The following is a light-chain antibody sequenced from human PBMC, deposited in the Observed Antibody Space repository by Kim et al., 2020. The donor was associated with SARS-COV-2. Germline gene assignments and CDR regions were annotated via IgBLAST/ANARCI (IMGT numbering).Light chain of an antibody. CDR3: QQYGSSPWT. CDR2: GAS. J-gene: IGKJ1*01. V-gene: IGKV3-20*01. Sequence: SPGESAALSCRPSQSVSSSYLAWYQQKPGQAPRLLIYGASSRATGIPDRFSGSGSGTDFTLTISRLEPEDFAVYYCQQYGSSPWTFGQGTKVDIK. CDR1: QSVSSSY.